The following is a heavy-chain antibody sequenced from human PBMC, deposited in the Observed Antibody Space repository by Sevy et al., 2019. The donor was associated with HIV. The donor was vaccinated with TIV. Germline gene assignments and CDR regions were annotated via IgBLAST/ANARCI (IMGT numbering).Heavy chain of an antibody. V-gene: IGHV1-8*03. Sequence: ASVKVSCKTSGYTFTKNDINWLRQAAGQGLEWMGWMSPDSGTAGYAQRFQGRVTFTRDTSKTTAYMELTNLTSHDTAVYYCTKYTGVFRVGSYYNFMDVWGQGTSVTRSS. CDR1: GYTFTKND. CDR2: MSPDSGTA. J-gene: IGHJ6*02. CDR3: TKYTGVFRVGSYYNFMDV. D-gene: IGHD3-10*01.